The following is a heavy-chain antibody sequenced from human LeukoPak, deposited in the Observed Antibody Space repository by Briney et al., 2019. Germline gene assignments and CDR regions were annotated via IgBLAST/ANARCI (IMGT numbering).Heavy chain of an antibody. V-gene: IGHV1-2*05. CDR3: ARILLCSGGSCPSVGVDY. Sequence: ASVKVSCKASGYTFTGYYMHWVPQAPGQGLEWMGRINPNSGGTNYAQKFQGRVIMTRDTYISTANMELSRLRSDDTGVYDCARILLCSGGSCPSVGVDYWGQGTLVTVSS. D-gene: IGHD2-15*01. CDR1: GYTFTGYY. J-gene: IGHJ4*02. CDR2: INPNSGGT.